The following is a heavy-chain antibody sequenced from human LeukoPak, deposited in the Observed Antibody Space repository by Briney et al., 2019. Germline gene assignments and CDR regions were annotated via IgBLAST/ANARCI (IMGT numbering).Heavy chain of an antibody. D-gene: IGHD1-26*01. V-gene: IGHV4-59*08. CDR2: ISYSGST. CDR1: GGSISDYY. CDR3: ARLGSGGATFDY. J-gene: IGHJ4*02. Sequence: PSETLSLTCTVSGGSISDYYWSWIRQPPGEGLEWIGYISYSGSTNYSPSLESRVTISVDTSKNQFSLKLSSVTAADTAVYHCARLGSGGATFDYWGQGTLVTVSS.